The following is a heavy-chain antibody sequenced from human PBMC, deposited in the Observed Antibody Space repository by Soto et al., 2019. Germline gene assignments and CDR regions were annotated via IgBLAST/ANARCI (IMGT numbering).Heavy chain of an antibody. Sequence: SETLSLTCTVSGGSISSGGYYWNWIRQHPGKGLEWIGYIYYSGSTYYNPSLKSRVTISVDTSKNQFSLKLSSVTAADTAVYYCARFDILTGYNWFDPWGQGTLVTVSS. D-gene: IGHD3-9*01. CDR3: ARFDILTGYNWFDP. V-gene: IGHV4-31*03. CDR2: IYYSGST. CDR1: GGSISSGGYY. J-gene: IGHJ5*02.